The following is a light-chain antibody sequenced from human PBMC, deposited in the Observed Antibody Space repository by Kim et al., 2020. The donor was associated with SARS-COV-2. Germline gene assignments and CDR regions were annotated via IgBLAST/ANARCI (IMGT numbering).Light chain of an antibody. V-gene: IGKV3-11*01. Sequence: EIVLTQSPATLSLSPGERATLSCRASQSISSYLAWYQQKPGQAPTLLIYDASNRATGVPARFSGGGSGTDFTLTISSLESEDFAVYYCQQRGDWPLTFGGGTKVDIK. J-gene: IGKJ4*01. CDR2: DAS. CDR1: QSISSY. CDR3: QQRGDWPLT.